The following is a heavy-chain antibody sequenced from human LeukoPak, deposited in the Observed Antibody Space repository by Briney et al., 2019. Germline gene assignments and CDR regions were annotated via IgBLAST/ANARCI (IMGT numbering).Heavy chain of an antibody. J-gene: IGHJ4*02. V-gene: IGHV3-48*04. CDR2: ISSSSSTI. D-gene: IGHD3-3*01. CDR3: ARDRDLRTPSFWDY. CDR1: GYTFSSYS. Sequence: PGGSLRLSCAASGYTFSSYSMNWVRQAQGKGLEWVSYISSSSSTIYYADSVKGRFTISRDNAKNSLYLQMNSLRAEDTAVYYCARDRDLRTPSFWDYWGQGTLVTVSS.